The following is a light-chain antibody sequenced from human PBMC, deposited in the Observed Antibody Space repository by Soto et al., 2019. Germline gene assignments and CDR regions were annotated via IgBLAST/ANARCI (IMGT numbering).Light chain of an antibody. J-gene: IGLJ3*02. CDR3: SSYTSSTPVM. CDR1: SSDVGGYDH. Sequence: QSALTQPASVSGSPGQSITISCTGTSSDVGGYDHVSWYQQHPGKAPKLMIYEVSNRPSGVSNRFSGSKSGNTASLTISGLQAEDEADYYCSSYTSSTPVMFGGETKVTVL. V-gene: IGLV2-14*01. CDR2: EVS.